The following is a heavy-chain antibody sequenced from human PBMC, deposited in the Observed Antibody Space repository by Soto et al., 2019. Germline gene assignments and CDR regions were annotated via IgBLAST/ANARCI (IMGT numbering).Heavy chain of an antibody. CDR2: INAGNGNT. Sequence: QVQLVQSGAEEKKPGASVKVSCKASGYTFTNFAMHWVRQAPGQRLEWMGWINAGNGNTKSSQNFQGSVTITRDTPASTAYMELSSLRSEDTAVYFCARDHGSGWWGSVDCWGQGTLVTVSS. CDR3: ARDHGSGWWGSVDC. J-gene: IGHJ4*02. D-gene: IGHD6-19*01. V-gene: IGHV1-3*05. CDR1: GYTFTNFA.